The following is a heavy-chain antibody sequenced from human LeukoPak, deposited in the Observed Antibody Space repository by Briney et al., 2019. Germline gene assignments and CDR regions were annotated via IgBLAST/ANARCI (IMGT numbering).Heavy chain of an antibody. J-gene: IGHJ5*02. V-gene: IGHV1-69*06. CDR3: ARFLPQKWELPGNWFDP. Sequence: SVKVSCKASGGTFSSYAISWVRQAPGQGLEWMGGIIPIFGTANYAQKFQGRVTITADKSTSTAYMELSSLRSEDTAVYYCARFLPQKWELPGNWFDPWGQGTLVTVSS. CDR2: IIPIFGTA. D-gene: IGHD1-26*01. CDR1: GGTFSSYA.